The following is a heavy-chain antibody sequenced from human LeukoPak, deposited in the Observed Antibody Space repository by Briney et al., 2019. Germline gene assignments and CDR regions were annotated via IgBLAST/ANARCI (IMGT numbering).Heavy chain of an antibody. J-gene: IGHJ4*02. D-gene: IGHD3-22*01. CDR3: ARVLGTMIVEGPFPY. Sequence: SETLSLTCTVSGYSITSGYYWGWIRQPPGKGLEWIGSIYHSGSTYYNPSLKSRVTISVDTSKNQFSLKLSPVTAADTAIYYCARVLGTMIVEGPFPYWGQGTLVTVSS. CDR2: IYHSGST. V-gene: IGHV4-38-2*02. CDR1: GYSITSGYY.